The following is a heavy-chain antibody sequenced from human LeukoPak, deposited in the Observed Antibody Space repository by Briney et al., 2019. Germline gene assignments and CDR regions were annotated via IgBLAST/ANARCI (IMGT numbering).Heavy chain of an antibody. CDR1: GFTFSGYE. CDR2: ISRSGRTI. J-gene: IGHJ2*01. D-gene: IGHD5-12*01. CDR3: ARVYSGSWYFDL. V-gene: IGHV3-48*03. Sequence: GGSLRLSCAASGFTFSGYEMNWVRQAPGKGLEWVSYISRSGRTIYDADSVKGRFTISRENAKNSLYLQMNSLRAEDTAVYYCARVYSGSWYFDLWGRGTLVTVSS.